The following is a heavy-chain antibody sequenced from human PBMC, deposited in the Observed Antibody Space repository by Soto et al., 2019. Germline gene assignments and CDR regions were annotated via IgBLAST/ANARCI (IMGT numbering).Heavy chain of an antibody. D-gene: IGHD6-6*01. Sequence: TLSLTCSVSGGSIRTYYWNWIQQPPGGGLEWIAYIHYSGVTNYSPSLRGRVSISIDRSNNEFSLKVSSVTAADTAVYYCARDRAEGSSSTPAGGMDVWGPGTTVTVSS. V-gene: IGHV4-59*01. CDR3: ARDRAEGSSSTPAGGMDV. CDR2: IHYSGVT. CDR1: GGSIRTYY. J-gene: IGHJ6*02.